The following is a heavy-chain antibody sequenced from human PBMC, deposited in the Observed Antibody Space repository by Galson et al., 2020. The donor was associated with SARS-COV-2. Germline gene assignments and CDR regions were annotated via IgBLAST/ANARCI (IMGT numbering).Heavy chain of an antibody. V-gene: IGHV3-30*04. J-gene: IGHJ4*02. Sequence: GESLKITCAASGFPFNISAMHWVRPAPGKGLEWVAVISYDETNKSYADSMKGRFTISRDNSKNTLYLHMNSLRPEDTAVYYWGTGVTVITLVDSLGQGTLVTVSS. CDR1: GFPFNISA. D-gene: IGHD3-16*01. CDR2: ISYDETNK. CDR3: GTGVTVITLVDS.